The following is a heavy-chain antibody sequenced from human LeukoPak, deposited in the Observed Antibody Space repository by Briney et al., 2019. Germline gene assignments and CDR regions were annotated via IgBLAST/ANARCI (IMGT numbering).Heavy chain of an antibody. CDR2: ISSSSSYI. J-gene: IGHJ6*02. Sequence: GGSLRLSCAASGFTFSSYSMNWVRQAPGKGLEWVSSISSSSSYIYYADSVKGRFTISRDNAKNSLYLQMNSLRAEDTAVYYCVRGEVLRYSYGMDVWGQGTTVTVSS. V-gene: IGHV3-21*01. D-gene: IGHD3-9*01. CDR1: GFTFSSYS. CDR3: VRGEVLRYSYGMDV.